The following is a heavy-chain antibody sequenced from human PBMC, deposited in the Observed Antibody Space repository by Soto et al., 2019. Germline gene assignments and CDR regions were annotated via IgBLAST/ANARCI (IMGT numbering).Heavy chain of an antibody. Sequence: EVQLVESGGGLVQPGGSLRLSCAASGFTFSSYSMNWVRQAPGKGLEWVSYISSSSITTYYADSVKGRFTISRDNAKNSLYLQMNSLRAEDTAVYYCARDEIVVPAAIGNYFDYWGQGTLVTVSS. CDR2: ISSSSITT. CDR3: ARDEIVVPAAIGNYFDY. J-gene: IGHJ4*02. D-gene: IGHD2-2*02. V-gene: IGHV3-48*01. CDR1: GFTFSSYS.